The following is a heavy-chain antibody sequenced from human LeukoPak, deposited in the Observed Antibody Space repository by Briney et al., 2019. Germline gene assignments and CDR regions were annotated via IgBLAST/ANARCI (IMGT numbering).Heavy chain of an antibody. CDR1: GFTFSSYA. J-gene: IGHJ5*02. V-gene: IGHV3-30-3*01. CDR2: ISYDGSNK. CDR3: ARGDPAWFDP. Sequence: GRSLRLSCAASGFTFSSYAMHWVRQAPGKGLEWVAVISYDGSNKYYADSVKGRFTISRDNSKNTLYLQMNSLRAEDTAVYYCARGDPAWFDPWGQGTLVTVSS.